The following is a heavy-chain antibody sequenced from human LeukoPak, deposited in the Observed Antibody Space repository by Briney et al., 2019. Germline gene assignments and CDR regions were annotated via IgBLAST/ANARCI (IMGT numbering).Heavy chain of an antibody. J-gene: IGHJ4*02. CDR1: GFTFSSYA. CDR3: ARDPSERGNGNY. V-gene: IGHV3-23*01. CDR2: ISGSGGST. Sequence: GGSLRLSCAASGFTFSSYAMSWVRQAPGKGLEWVSAISGSGGSTYYAGSVKGRFTISRDNSKNTLYLQMNSLRAEDTAVYYCARDPSERGNGNYWGQGTLVTVSS. D-gene: IGHD3-16*01.